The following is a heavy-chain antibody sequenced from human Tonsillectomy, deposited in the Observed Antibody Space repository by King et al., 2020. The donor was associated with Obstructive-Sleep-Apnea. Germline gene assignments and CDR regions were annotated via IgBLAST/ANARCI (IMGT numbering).Heavy chain of an antibody. CDR1: GFTFSSYD. CDR3: ARDNYDILTGYRYGMDV. CDR2: IGTAGDT. Sequence: VQLVESGGGLVQPGGSLRLSCAASGFTFSSYDMHWVRQATGKGLEWGSAIGTAGDTYYPGSVKGRCTISRENAKNSLYLQMNSLRAGDTAVYYCARDNYDILTGYRYGMDVWGQGTTVTVSS. V-gene: IGHV3-13*01. J-gene: IGHJ6*02. D-gene: IGHD3-9*01.